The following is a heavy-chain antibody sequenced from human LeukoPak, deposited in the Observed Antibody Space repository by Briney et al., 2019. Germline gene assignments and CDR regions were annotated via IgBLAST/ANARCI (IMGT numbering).Heavy chain of an antibody. Sequence: ASVKVSCKASGYTFTGYYMHWVRQAPGQGLEWMGRINPNSGGTNYAQKFQGRVTMTRDTSISTAYMELSRLRSDDTAVYYCARVSSSWAQEYYYYYYMDVWGKGTTVTVSS. CDR1: GYTFTGYY. D-gene: IGHD6-13*01. J-gene: IGHJ6*03. CDR3: ARVSSSWAQEYYYYYYMDV. V-gene: IGHV1-2*06. CDR2: INPNSGGT.